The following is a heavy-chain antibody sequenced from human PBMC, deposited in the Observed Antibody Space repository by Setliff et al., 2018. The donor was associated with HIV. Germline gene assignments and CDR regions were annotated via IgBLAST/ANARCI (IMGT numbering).Heavy chain of an antibody. D-gene: IGHD3-10*01. CDR3: ARKFRPGHGVDV. V-gene: IGHV3-7*01. CDR1: GFTFTNYW. Sequence: PGGSLRLSCAASGFTFTNYWMAWIRQAPGRGLEWVANIDRDGSETNYVDSVKGRFTIFRDNAKSSMYLQMNSLRAEDTAIYYCARKFRPGHGVDVWGQGTTVTVSS. CDR2: IDRDGSET. J-gene: IGHJ6*02.